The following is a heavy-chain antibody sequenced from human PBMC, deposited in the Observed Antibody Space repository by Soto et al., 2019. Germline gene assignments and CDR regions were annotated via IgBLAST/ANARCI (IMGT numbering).Heavy chain of an antibody. Sequence: GGSLRLSCVASGFTFSTYWMSWVRQAPGKGLEWVANIKQDGSVRYYVDSVQGRFTISRDNAMNSLYLQMNSLRVEDTAMYYCARGFSSTPNRFDPWGQGTLVTVSS. CDR3: ARGFSSTPNRFDP. D-gene: IGHD6-19*01. J-gene: IGHJ5*02. V-gene: IGHV3-7*03. CDR1: GFTFSTYW. CDR2: IKQDGSVR.